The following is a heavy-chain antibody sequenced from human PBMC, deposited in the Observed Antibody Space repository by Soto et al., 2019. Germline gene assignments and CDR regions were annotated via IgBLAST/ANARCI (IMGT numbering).Heavy chain of an antibody. CDR2: IFHSGST. D-gene: IGHD5-18*01. V-gene: IGHV4-4*02. CDR3: ASHRGNTYGPYDY. Sequence: VQLQESGPGLVKPSGTLSLSCAVSGGSISSGNWWSWVRQFPEKGLEWIGEIFHSGSTNHNPSLNXRVXISVDNSKNQFSLKLSSVTAADTAVYYCASHRGNTYGPYDYWGQGTLVTVSS. J-gene: IGHJ4*02. CDR1: GGSISSGNW.